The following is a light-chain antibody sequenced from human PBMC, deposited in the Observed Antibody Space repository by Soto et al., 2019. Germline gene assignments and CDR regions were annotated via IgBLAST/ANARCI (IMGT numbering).Light chain of an antibody. V-gene: IGLV3-21*02. CDR3: QVWDSSSDHYV. J-gene: IGLJ1*01. Sequence: SALTHPLSGSLAPGQTTGIARGGNNIGSKGVHWYQQRPGQAPVLVVYDHSDRPSGIPERFSGSKSGNTATLTISRVEAGDEADYYCQVWDSSSDHYVYGSGTKVTVL. CDR2: DHS. CDR1: NIGSKG.